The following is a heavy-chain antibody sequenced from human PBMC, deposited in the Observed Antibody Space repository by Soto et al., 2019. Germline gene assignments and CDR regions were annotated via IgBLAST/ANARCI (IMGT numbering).Heavy chain of an antibody. CDR2: ISGSGGST. CDR1: GFTFSSYA. D-gene: IGHD3-9*01. V-gene: IGHV3-23*01. J-gene: IGHJ4*02. Sequence: GESLKISCAASGFTFSSYAMSWVRQAPGKGLEWVSAISGSGGSTYYADSVKGRFTISRDNSKNTLYLQMNSLRAEDTAVYYCAKDNSNDILTGYSFYFDYWGQGTLVTVSS. CDR3: AKDNSNDILTGYSFYFDY.